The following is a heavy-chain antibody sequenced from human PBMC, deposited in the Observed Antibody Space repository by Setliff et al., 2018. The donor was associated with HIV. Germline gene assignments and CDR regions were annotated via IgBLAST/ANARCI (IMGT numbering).Heavy chain of an antibody. J-gene: IGHJ3*01. CDR2: VSGSGATK. V-gene: IGHV3-23*01. CDR1: GFTFRNSA. Sequence: PGESLKISCVASGFTFRNSAVSWIRQAPGKGLQWVSAVSGSGATKYYAASVKGRFTISRDNLKSMVYLQMNSLRAEDSAIYYCAKDHAGGGYHDILPPSWGQGTMVTVSS. CDR3: AKDHAGGGYHDILPPS. D-gene: IGHD3-9*01.